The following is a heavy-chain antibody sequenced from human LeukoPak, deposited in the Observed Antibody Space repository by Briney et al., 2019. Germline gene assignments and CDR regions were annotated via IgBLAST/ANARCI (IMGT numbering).Heavy chain of an antibody. V-gene: IGHV3-21*01. D-gene: IGHD1-26*01. CDR2: ITASSTAI. Sequence: GGSLRLSCAASGFTFNTYTMNWVRQAPGKGLEWVSSITASSTAIYSADSVKGRFTISRDNAKNFLYLQMNSLRAEDTAVYYCARHWGVGSRYFDFWGQGTLVTVSS. J-gene: IGHJ4*02. CDR3: ARHWGVGSRYFDF. CDR1: GFTFNTYT.